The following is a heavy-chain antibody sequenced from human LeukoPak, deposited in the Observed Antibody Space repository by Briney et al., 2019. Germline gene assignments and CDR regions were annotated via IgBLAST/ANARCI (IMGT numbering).Heavy chain of an antibody. CDR3: ARDYDILTGTAGMDV. CDR2: ISYDGSNK. D-gene: IGHD3-9*01. Sequence: GGSLRLSCAASGFTFSSYAMHWVRQAPGKGLEWVAVISYDGSNKYYADSVKGRLTISRDNSKNTLYLQMNSLRAEDTAVYYCARDYDILTGTAGMDVWGQGTTVTVSS. CDR1: GFTFSSYA. J-gene: IGHJ6*02. V-gene: IGHV3-30*04.